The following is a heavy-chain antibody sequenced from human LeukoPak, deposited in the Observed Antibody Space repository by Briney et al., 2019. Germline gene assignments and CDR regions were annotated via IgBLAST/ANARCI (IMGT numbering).Heavy chain of an antibody. D-gene: IGHD6-6*01. Sequence: SGTLSLTCAVSGGSISSSNWWSWVRQPPGKGLEWIGEIYHSGSTNYNPSLKSRVTISVDKSKNQFSLKLSSVTAADTAVYYCASEYSSSSGYFQHWGQGTLVTVSS. V-gene: IGHV4-4*02. J-gene: IGHJ1*01. CDR1: GGSISSSNW. CDR3: ASEYSSSSGYFQH. CDR2: IYHSGST.